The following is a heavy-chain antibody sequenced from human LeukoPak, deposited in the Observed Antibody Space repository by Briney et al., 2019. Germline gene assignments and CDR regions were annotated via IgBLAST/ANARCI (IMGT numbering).Heavy chain of an antibody. CDR3: ASPWIAAAGSAGDY. CDR1: GFTFSEYY. CDR2: ISSSGSTI. D-gene: IGHD6-13*01. V-gene: IGHV3-11*01. Sequence: GGSLRLSCAASGFTFSEYYMSCSREAPGKGLEWISYISSSGSTISYADTVEGRFTISRDNAKNSLYLQMNSLRAEDTAVYYCASPWIAAAGSAGDYWGQGTLVTVSS. J-gene: IGHJ4*02.